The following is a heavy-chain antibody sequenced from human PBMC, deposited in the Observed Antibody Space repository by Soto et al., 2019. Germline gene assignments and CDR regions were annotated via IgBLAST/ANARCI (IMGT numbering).Heavy chain of an antibody. V-gene: IGHV1-69*08. CDR2: IIPILGIA. CDR3: AREVGSGSYSGYYYGMDV. D-gene: IGHD3-10*01. Sequence: QVQLVQSGAEVKKPGSSVKVSCKASGGTFSSYTISWVRQAPGQGLEWMGRIIPILGIANYAQKFQGRVTITADKSTSTAYMELSSLRSEDTAVYYCAREVGSGSYSGYYYGMDVWGQGTTVTVSS. CDR1: GGTFSSYT. J-gene: IGHJ6*02.